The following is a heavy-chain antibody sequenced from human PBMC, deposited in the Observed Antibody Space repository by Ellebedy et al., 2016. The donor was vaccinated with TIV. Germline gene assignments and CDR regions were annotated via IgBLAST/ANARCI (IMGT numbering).Heavy chain of an antibody. Sequence: AASVKVSCKASGDTFSNHAFNWVRHAPGQELEWMGRMDPRLGTVKYAQKFQGRVTITADKSTSTAYMELSSLRSEDTAVYYCARSPLTMIPGVPSGWFDPWGQGTLVTVSS. D-gene: IGHD3-10*01. CDR1: GDTFSNHA. CDR2: MDPRLGTV. J-gene: IGHJ5*02. CDR3: ARSPLTMIPGVPSGWFDP. V-gene: IGHV1-69*04.